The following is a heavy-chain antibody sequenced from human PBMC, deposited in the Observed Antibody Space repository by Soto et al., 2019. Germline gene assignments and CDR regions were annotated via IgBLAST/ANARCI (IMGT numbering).Heavy chain of an antibody. J-gene: IGHJ4*02. CDR1: GYTFTSYA. CDR2: INAGNGNT. CDR3: ARDTVYDFWSGSGLFDY. Sequence: ASVKVSCKASGYTFTSYAMHWVRQAPGQRLEWMGWINAGNGNTKYSQKFQGRVTITRDTSASTAHMELSSLRSEDTAVYYCARDTVYDFWSGSGLFDYWGQGTLVTVSS. V-gene: IGHV1-3*01. D-gene: IGHD3-3*01.